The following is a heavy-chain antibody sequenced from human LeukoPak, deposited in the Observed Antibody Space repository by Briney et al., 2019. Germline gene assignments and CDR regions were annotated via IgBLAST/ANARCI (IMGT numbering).Heavy chain of an antibody. Sequence: PSETLSLTCTVSGGSITSYYWSWIRQPAGKGLEWIGRIYSNENTNYNPSLKSRVTMSVDTSKNQFSLKLSSVTATDTAVYYCARGGTTPYYFDDWGQGTLVTVSS. V-gene: IGHV4-4*07. CDR2: IYSNENT. CDR3: ARGGTTPYYFDD. CDR1: GGSITSYY. J-gene: IGHJ4*02. D-gene: IGHD2-15*01.